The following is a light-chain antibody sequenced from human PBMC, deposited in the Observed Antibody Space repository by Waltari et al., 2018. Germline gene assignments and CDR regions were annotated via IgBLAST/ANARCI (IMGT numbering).Light chain of an antibody. CDR2: WAS. Sequence: DIVMTQSPDSLALSLGERASINFKSSQSVLYRSINKNYLAWYQQKPGQPPKLLIYWASTRKSEVPDRFSGSGSATDFTLTISSLQADDVAVYYCQQYYSVPLTFGGGTQVEIK. CDR1: QSVLYRSINKNY. V-gene: IGKV4-1*01. J-gene: IGKJ4*01. CDR3: QQYYSVPLT.